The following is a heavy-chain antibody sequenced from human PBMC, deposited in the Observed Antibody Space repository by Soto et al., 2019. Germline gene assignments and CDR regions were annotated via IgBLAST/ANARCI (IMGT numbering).Heavy chain of an antibody. Sequence: EVQLLESGGGLVQPGGALRLSCVASGFTFSRNAISWVRQPPGKGLEWVSAISGSGGRTYYADSVKGRFTISRDNSKNTLYLQMHSLIAEDAAVYYCAKGRGDYYYYGMDVWGQGTTVTVSS. CDR3: AKGRGDYYYYGMDV. V-gene: IGHV3-23*01. CDR1: GFTFSRNA. J-gene: IGHJ6*02. CDR2: ISGSGGRT.